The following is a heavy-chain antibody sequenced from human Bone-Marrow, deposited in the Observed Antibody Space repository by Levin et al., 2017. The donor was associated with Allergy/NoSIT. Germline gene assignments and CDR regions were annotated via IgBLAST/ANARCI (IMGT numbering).Heavy chain of an antibody. V-gene: IGHV4-4*02. D-gene: IGHD3-10*01. Sequence: SETLSLTCAVSGTSITTSCWWTWIRQPPGKGLEWLGEIYHSGTTNYNPSLKSRVTISLDKSNNQFSLRLKSVPAADTAVYYCVRGDYYGSGTYYYIFDSWGQGTLVSVSS. J-gene: IGHJ4*02. CDR2: IYHSGTT. CDR1: GTSITTSCW. CDR3: VRGDYYGSGTYYYIFDS.